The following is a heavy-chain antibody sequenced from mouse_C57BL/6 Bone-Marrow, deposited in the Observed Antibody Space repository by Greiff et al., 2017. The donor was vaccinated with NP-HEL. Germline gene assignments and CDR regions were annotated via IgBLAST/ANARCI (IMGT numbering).Heavy chain of an antibody. D-gene: IGHD1-1*01. J-gene: IGHJ1*03. CDR1: GYTFTSYW. Sequence: VQLQQSGTVLARPGASVKMSCKTSGYTFTSYWMHWVKQRPGQGLEWIGAIYPGNSDTSYNQKFKGKAKLTAVTSASTAYLELSSLTNEDSAVYYCTRRSSVYWYFDVWGTGTTVTVSS. CDR3: TRRSSVYWYFDV. CDR2: IYPGNSDT. V-gene: IGHV1-5*01.